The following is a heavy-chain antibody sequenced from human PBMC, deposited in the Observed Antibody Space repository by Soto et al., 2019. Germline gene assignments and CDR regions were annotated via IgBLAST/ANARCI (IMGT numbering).Heavy chain of an antibody. V-gene: IGHV1-8*01. CDR3: ARDYRERYYYYYMDV. Sequence: ASVKVSCKASGYTFTSYDINWVRQATGQGLEWMGWMNPNRNNTGYAQKFQGRVTMTRNTSISTAYMELSSLRSEDTAVYYCARDYRERYYYYYMDVWGKGTTVTVSS. J-gene: IGHJ6*03. CDR2: MNPNRNNT. D-gene: IGHD1-26*01. CDR1: GYTFTSYD.